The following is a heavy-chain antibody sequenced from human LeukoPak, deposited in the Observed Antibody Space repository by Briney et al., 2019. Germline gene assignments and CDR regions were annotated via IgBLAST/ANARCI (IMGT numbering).Heavy chain of an antibody. CDR3: ARYDTSGYYFDY. Sequence: GGSLRLSCAASGFTFSSYAMNWVRQAPGKGLDWVSSISSTSSYIYYADSVKGRFIISRDNAKNSLYLQMYSLRAEDTAVYYCARYDTSGYYFDYWGQGTLVTVSS. CDR1: GFTFSSYA. J-gene: IGHJ4*02. D-gene: IGHD3-22*01. CDR2: ISSTSSYI. V-gene: IGHV3-21*01.